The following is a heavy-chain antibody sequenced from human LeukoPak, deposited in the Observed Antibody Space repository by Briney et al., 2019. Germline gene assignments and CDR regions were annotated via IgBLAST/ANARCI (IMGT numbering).Heavy chain of an antibody. J-gene: IGHJ4*02. D-gene: IGHD3-22*01. CDR2: IYHSGGT. CDR1: GGSISSGGYY. Sequence: SQTLSLTCTVSGGSISSGGYYWSWIRQPPGKGLEWIGYIYHSGGTYYNPSLKSRVTISVDRSKNQFSLKLSSVTAADTAVYYCARYYYDSSGYYYPYWGQGTLVTVSS. CDR3: ARYYYDSSGYYYPY. V-gene: IGHV4-30-2*01.